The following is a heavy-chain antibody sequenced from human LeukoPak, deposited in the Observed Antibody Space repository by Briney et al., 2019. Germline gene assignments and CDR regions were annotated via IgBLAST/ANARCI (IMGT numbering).Heavy chain of an antibody. J-gene: IGHJ3*01. D-gene: IGHD4-17*01. CDR2: IWASGGNT. CDR3: ERDPNGDYVGAFEF. CDR1: GFIFSKYA. V-gene: IGHV3-23*01. Sequence: GGSLRLSCRASGFIFSKYALVWVRQAPGKGLEWVSVIWASGGNTRYADAVKGRFTISRDNSKNTLYLQMNSLGADDTAVYYCERDPNGDYVGAFEFWGQGTMVTVSS.